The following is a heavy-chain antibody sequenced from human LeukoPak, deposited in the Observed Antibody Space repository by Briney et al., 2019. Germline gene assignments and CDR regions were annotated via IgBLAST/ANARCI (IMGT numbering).Heavy chain of an antibody. D-gene: IGHD3-22*01. Sequence: IPSGTLSLTCAVSGDSISSSNWWSWVRQPPGKGLEWIGEIYHSGSTNYNPSLKSRVTISVDKSKNQFSLKLSSVTAADTAVYYCARDPGDSSGYYNFDYWGQGTLVTVSS. V-gene: IGHV4-4*02. CDR1: GDSISSSNW. CDR3: ARDPGDSSGYYNFDY. J-gene: IGHJ4*02. CDR2: IYHSGST.